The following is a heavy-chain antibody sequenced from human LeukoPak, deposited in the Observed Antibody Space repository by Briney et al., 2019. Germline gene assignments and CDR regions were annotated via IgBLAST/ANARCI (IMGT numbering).Heavy chain of an antibody. CDR2: IRYDGSNK. CDR3: AKDLVAAAGNNWFDP. V-gene: IGHV3-30*02. D-gene: IGHD6-13*01. Sequence: PGGSLRLSCAASGFTFSSHGMHWVRQAPGKGLEWVAFIRYDGSNKYYADSVKGRFTISRDNSKNTLYLQMNSLRAEDTAVYYCAKDLVAAAGNNWFDPWGQGTLVTVSS. J-gene: IGHJ5*02. CDR1: GFTFSSHG.